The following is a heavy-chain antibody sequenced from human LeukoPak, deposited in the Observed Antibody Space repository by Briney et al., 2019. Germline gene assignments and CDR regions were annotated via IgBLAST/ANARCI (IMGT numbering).Heavy chain of an antibody. Sequence: KSSETLSLTCTVSGGSISSGSYYWSWIRQPAGKGLEWIGRTYTSGSTNYNPSLKSRVTISLDTSKNQFSLKLSSVTAADTAVYYCAREDCSSTSCYTGYWGQGTLVTVSS. CDR2: TYTSGST. D-gene: IGHD2-2*02. CDR3: AREDCSSTSCYTGY. V-gene: IGHV4-61*02. J-gene: IGHJ4*02. CDR1: GGSISSGSYY.